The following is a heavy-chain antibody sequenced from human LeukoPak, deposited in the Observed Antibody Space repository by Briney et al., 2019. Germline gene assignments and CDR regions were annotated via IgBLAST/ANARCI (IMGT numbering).Heavy chain of an antibody. CDR1: GYTFINHD. CDR3: ARGLTTYGDGKLFYQYNWFAP. V-gene: IGHV1-8*01. Sequence: ASVKVSCKASGYTFINHDINWVRQATGQGLEWMGWMNPKSGNTGYSQKFQGRVTMTRNTSTNTAHMELSNLRSEDTAVYYCARGLTTYGDGKLFYQYNWFAPWGQGTLVTVSS. D-gene: IGHD4/OR15-4a*01. J-gene: IGHJ5*02. CDR2: MNPKSGNT.